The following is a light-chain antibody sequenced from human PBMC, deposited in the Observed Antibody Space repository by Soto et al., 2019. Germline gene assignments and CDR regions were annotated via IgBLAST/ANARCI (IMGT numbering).Light chain of an antibody. CDR1: QSVRNY. J-gene: IGKJ3*01. CDR2: DAS. V-gene: IGKV3-11*01. CDR3: QQRSNSPPWT. Sequence: EIVLTQSPATVSVSPGESATLSCRASQSVRNYLAWYQQKPGQAPRLLIFDASNRATGIPSRFSGSGSGTYFTPTTSSLEPEDFAVYYCQQRSNSPPWTFGPGTRVDL.